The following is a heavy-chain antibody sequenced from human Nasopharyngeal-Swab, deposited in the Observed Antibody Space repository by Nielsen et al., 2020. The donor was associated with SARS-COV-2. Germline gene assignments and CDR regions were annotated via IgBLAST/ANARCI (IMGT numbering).Heavy chain of an antibody. V-gene: IGHV3-33*08. Sequence: GGSLRLPCAASGFTFSNYGMHWVRQAPGKGLEWVAVIWYDGSNKYYADSVKGRFTISRDNSKNTLYLQMNSLRAEDTAVYYCARDFAFSDSSGYYHFWGQGTLVTVSS. CDR3: ARDFAFSDSSGYYHF. CDR2: IWYDGSNK. J-gene: IGHJ4*02. CDR1: GFTFSNYG. D-gene: IGHD3-22*01.